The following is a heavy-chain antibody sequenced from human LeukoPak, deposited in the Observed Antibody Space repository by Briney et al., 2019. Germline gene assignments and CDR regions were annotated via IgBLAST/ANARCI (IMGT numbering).Heavy chain of an antibody. V-gene: IGHV3-23*01. CDR2: ISGSGGST. J-gene: IGHJ3*02. D-gene: IGHD6-19*01. CDR3: AKDRSSGWYDAFDI. CDR1: GFTFSSYA. Sequence: GGSLRLSCAASGFTFSSYAMSWVRQAPGKGLEWVSSISGSGGSTYYSDSVKGRFTISRDNSKNTLYLELNSLRAEDTAVYYCAKDRSSGWYDAFDIWGQGTMVIVSS.